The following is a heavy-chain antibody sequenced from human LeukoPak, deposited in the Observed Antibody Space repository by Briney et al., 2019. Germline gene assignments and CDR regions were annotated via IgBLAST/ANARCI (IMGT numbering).Heavy chain of an antibody. Sequence: SGPALVKPTQTLTLTCTFSGSSLSTSGMCVSWIRQPPVKALEWLARIDWDDDKYYSTSLKTRLTISKDTSKNQVVLTMTNMDPVDTATYYCARELAPEDYYYMDVWGKGTTVTVSS. CDR2: IDWDDDK. J-gene: IGHJ6*03. V-gene: IGHV2-70*11. D-gene: IGHD6-6*01. CDR1: GSSLSTSGMC. CDR3: ARELAPEDYYYMDV.